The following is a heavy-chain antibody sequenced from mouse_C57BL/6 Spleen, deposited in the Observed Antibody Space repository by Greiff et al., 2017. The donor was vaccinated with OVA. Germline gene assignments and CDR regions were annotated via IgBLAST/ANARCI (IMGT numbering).Heavy chain of an antibody. D-gene: IGHD2-2*01. V-gene: IGHV2-2*01. CDR1: GFSLTSYG. CDR3: ARTYGYDVDYAMDY. J-gene: IGHJ4*01. Sequence: QVQLKESGPGLVQPSQSLSITCTVSGFSLTSYGVHWVRQSPGKGLEWLGVIWSGGSTDYNAAFISRLSISKDNSKSQVFFKMNSLQADDTAIYYCARTYGYDVDYAMDYWGQGTSVTVSS. CDR2: IWSGGST.